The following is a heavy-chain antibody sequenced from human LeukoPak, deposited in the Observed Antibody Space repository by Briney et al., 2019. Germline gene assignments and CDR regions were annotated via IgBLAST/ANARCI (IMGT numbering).Heavy chain of an antibody. CDR1: GFSVSNSY. J-gene: IGHJ4*02. D-gene: IGHD3-22*01. CDR3: ARSYNDNSGYYIAN. V-gene: IGHV3-66*01. CDR2: IYRGGST. Sequence: GGSLRLSYAASGFSVSNSYMGWVRQAPGEGLESVSVIYRGGSTYYADSVKGRFTISRDNSKNTPYLQMNSLRGEDSAVYYCARSYNDNSGYYIANWGQGTLVTVSS.